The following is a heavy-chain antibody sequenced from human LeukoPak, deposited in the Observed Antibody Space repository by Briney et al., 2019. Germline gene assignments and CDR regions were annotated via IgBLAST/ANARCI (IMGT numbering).Heavy chain of an antibody. CDR1: GFTFSSYG. V-gene: IGHV3-30*03. CDR3: ARDRNLRAYQLLYGDY. Sequence: GGSLRLSCAASGFTFSSYGMHWVRQAPGKGLEWVAVISYDGSNKYYADSVKGRFTISRDNSKNTLYLQMNSLRAEDTAVYYCARDRNLRAYQLLYGDYWGQGTLVTVSS. D-gene: IGHD2-2*02. J-gene: IGHJ4*02. CDR2: ISYDGSNK.